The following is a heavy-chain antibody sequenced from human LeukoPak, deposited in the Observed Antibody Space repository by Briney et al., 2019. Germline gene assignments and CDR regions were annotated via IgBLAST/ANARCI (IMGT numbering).Heavy chain of an antibody. D-gene: IGHD2-15*01. V-gene: IGHV4-39*07. CDR1: GGSISSSSYY. CDR2: IYYSGST. J-gene: IGHJ5*02. Sequence: SETLSLTCTVSGGSISSSSYYWGWIRQPPGKGLEWIGSIYYSGSTYYNPSLKSRVTISVDTSKNQFSLKLSSVTAADTAVYYCARRGYCSGGSCYPNWFDPWGQGTLVTVSS. CDR3: ARRGYCSGGSCYPNWFDP.